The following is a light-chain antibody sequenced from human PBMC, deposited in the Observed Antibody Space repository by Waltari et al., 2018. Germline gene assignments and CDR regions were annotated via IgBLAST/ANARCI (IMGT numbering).Light chain of an antibody. V-gene: IGLV6-57*03. Sequence: NFMLTQPHSVSESPGKTVTISCTRSSGSVASNPVQWFQQRPGSAPTTVTYDDTPRPPGVPDRFSGSIASSSNSASLTISGLQTEDVADYYCQSFDRNSQRVFGGGTRLTVL. J-gene: IGLJ3*02. CDR1: SGSVASNP. CDR3: QSFDRNSQRV. CDR2: DDT.